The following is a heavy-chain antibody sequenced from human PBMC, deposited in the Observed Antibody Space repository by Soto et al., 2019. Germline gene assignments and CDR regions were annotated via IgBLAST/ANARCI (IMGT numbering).Heavy chain of an antibody. CDR3: AKERTVTTADFDY. Sequence: GGSLRLSCAASRFTFSSYAMSWVREAPGKGLEWVSSISGRRGNTYYADSVKARFPISRDNSKNTLYLQMNSLRVEDTAVYYCAKERTVTTADFDYWGQGTLVTVSS. CDR1: RFTFSSYA. D-gene: IGHD4-4*01. J-gene: IGHJ4*02. V-gene: IGHV3-23*01. CDR2: ISGRRGNT.